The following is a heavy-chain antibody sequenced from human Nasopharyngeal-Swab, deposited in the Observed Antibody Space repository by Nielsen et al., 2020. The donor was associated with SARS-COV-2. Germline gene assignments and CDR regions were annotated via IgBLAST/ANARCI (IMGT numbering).Heavy chain of an antibody. CDR3: ARELTPLYSAYYYGSGSYYNHFDY. V-gene: IGHV4-34*01. D-gene: IGHD3-10*01. CDR2: INHSGST. J-gene: IGHJ4*02. Sequence: WIRQPPGKGLEWIGEINHSGSTNYNPSLKSRVTISVDKSKNQFSLQLNSVTPEDTAVYYCARELTPLYSAYYYGSGSYYNHFDYWGQGTLVTVSS.